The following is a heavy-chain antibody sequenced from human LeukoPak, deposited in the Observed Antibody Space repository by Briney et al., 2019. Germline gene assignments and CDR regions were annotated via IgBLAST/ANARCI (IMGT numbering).Heavy chain of an antibody. CDR1: GFTFSSYS. V-gene: IGHV3-21*01. D-gene: IGHD6-13*01. CDR3: AGDQQQQLANWFDP. Sequence: PGGSLRLSCAASGFTFSSYSMNWVRQAPGKGLEWVSSISSSSSYIYYADSVKGRFTISRDNAKNSLYLQMNSLRAEDTAVYYCAGDQQQQLANWFDPWGQGTLVTVSS. J-gene: IGHJ5*02. CDR2: ISSSSSYI.